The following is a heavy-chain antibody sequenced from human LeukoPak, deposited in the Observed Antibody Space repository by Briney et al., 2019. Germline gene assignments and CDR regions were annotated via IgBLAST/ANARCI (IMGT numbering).Heavy chain of an antibody. J-gene: IGHJ4*02. V-gene: IGHV3-53*01. CDR3: ARVSIGWYSFDY. Sequence: GGSLRLSCAASGFTVSSNYMSWVRQAPGKGLEWVSVIYSGGSTYYADSVKGRFTISRDNSKNTLYLQMNSLRAEDTAVYYCARVSIGWYSFDYWGQGTLVTVSS. CDR1: GFTVSSNY. CDR2: IYSGGST. D-gene: IGHD6-19*01.